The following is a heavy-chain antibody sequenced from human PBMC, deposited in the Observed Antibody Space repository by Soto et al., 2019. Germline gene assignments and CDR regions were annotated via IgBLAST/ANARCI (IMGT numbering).Heavy chain of an antibody. Sequence: QVQLVQSGAEVKKPGASVKVSCKASGYTFTSYAMHWVRQAPGQRLEWMGWINAGNGNTKYSQKFQGRVTITRDTSASTAYMELSSLRSEGTAVYYCARDGEVVLLWFGEKSPYYGMDVWGQGTTVTVSS. CDR3: ARDGEVVLLWFGEKSPYYGMDV. V-gene: IGHV1-3*01. CDR1: GYTFTSYA. D-gene: IGHD3-10*01. J-gene: IGHJ6*02. CDR2: INAGNGNT.